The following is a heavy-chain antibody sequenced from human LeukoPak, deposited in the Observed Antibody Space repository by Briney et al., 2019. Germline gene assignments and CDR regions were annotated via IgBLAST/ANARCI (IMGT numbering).Heavy chain of an antibody. V-gene: IGHV3-21*01. CDR1: GFTFSSYS. CDR3: AREDYYGSGSPNTFDY. J-gene: IGHJ4*02. D-gene: IGHD3-10*01. Sequence: GGSLRLSCAASGFTFSSYSMNWVRQAPGKGLEWASSISSSSSYIYYADSVKGRFTISRDNAKNSLYLQMNSLRAEDTAVYYCAREDYYGSGSPNTFDYWGQGTLVTVSS. CDR2: ISSSSSYI.